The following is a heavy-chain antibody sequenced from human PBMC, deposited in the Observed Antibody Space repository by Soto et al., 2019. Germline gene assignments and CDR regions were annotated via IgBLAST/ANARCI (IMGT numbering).Heavy chain of an antibody. J-gene: IGHJ5*02. V-gene: IGHV1-69*13. CDR3: ARGFLRVVVAATDWFDP. CDR1: GGTFSSYA. D-gene: IGHD2-15*01. Sequence: ASVKVSCKASGGTFSSYAISWVRQAPGQGLEWMGGIIPIFGTANYAQKFQGRVTITADESTSTAYMELSSLRSEDTAVYYCARGFLRVVVAATDWFDPWGQGTLVTVSS. CDR2: IIPIFGTA.